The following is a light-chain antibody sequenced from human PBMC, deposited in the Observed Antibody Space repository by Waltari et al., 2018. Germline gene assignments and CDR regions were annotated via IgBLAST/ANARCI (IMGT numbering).Light chain of an antibody. CDR2: GAS. CDR3: QQYGSSPPIT. Sequence: DIVLTQSPGTLSLSPGERATLSCRASQSVSSRYLAWYQQRPGQPPRLLIYGASSSATVIPDRFSGSGSGTDFTLSISRLEPEDFAVYYCQQYGSSPPITFGQGTRLEIK. V-gene: IGKV3-20*01. CDR1: QSVSSRY. J-gene: IGKJ5*01.